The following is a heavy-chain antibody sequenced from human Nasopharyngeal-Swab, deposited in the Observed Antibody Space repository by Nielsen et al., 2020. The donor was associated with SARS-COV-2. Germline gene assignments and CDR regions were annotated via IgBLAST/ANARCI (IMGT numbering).Heavy chain of an antibody. Sequence: ETLSLTCAASGFIFSNYAMSWVRQAPGKGLEWVSGMSVSGGSTYYADSVKGRFTISRDNSKNTLDLQMNSLRAEDTAVYYCAKGYSSRWYSWFDPWGQGTLVTVSP. CDR2: MSVSGGST. CDR1: GFIFSNYA. V-gene: IGHV3-23*01. CDR3: AKGYSSRWYSWFDP. J-gene: IGHJ5*02. D-gene: IGHD6-13*01.